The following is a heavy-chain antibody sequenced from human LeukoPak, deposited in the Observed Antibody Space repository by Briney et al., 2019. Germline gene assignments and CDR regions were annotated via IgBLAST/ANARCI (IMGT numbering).Heavy chain of an antibody. CDR2: ISAYNGNT. Sequence: ASVKVSCKASGYTFTSYGISWVRQAPGQGLEWMGWISAYNGNTYYAQKFQGRVTMTTDISTSTAYMELRSLRSDDTAVYYCARVLVDNYGHYYYYMDVWGKGTPVTVSS. CDR1: GYTFTSYG. D-gene: IGHD5-18*01. J-gene: IGHJ6*03. CDR3: ARVLVDNYGHYYYYMDV. V-gene: IGHV1-18*01.